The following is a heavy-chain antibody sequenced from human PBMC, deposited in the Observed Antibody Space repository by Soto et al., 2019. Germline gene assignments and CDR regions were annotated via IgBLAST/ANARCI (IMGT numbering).Heavy chain of an antibody. J-gene: IGHJ4*02. CDR1: GYTFTSYA. V-gene: IGHV1-18*01. CDR2: ISAYNGNT. CDR3: ARDAAAGLNDY. D-gene: IGHD6-13*01. Sequence: QVPLVQSGAEVKKPGASVKVSCKASGYTFTSYAISWVRQAPGQGLEWMGWISAYNGNTKYVQNFQGRVTMTTDTSTTTAYMELRSLRSDDTAVYYCARDAAAGLNDYWGQGTLVTVSS.